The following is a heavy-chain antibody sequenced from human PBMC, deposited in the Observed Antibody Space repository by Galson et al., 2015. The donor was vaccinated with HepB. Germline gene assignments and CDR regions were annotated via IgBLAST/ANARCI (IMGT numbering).Heavy chain of an antibody. CDR2: ISGSGGST. CDR1: GFTFSSYA. D-gene: IGHD2-2*01. V-gene: IGHV3-23*01. CDR3: AKAMGYCSSTSCYYYYGMDV. Sequence: SLRLSCAASGFTFSSYAMSWVRQAPGKGLEWVSAISGSGGSTYYADSVKGRFTISRDNSKNTLYLQMNSLRAEDTAVYYCAKAMGYCSSTSCYYYYGMDVWGQGTTVTVSS. J-gene: IGHJ6*02.